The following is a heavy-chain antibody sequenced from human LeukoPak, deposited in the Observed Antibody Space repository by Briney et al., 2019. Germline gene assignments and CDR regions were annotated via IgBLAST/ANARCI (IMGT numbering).Heavy chain of an antibody. CDR1: GYIFTSYG. CDR3: ARDPIYLGWSPYHYYYGMDV. D-gene: IGHD1-26*01. Sequence: ASVKVSCKASGYIFTSYGISWVRQAPRQGLEWMGWVSGHNGNTKYAQSFQGRVTMTTDTSTTTAFMELTSLKSDDTAVYYCARDPIYLGWSPYHYYYGMDVWGQGTTVIVSS. CDR2: VSGHNGNT. J-gene: IGHJ6*02. V-gene: IGHV1-18*01.